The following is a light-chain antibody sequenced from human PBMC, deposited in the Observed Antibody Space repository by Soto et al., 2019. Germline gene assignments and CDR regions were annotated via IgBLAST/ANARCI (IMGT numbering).Light chain of an antibody. Sequence: EIVMTQSPAPLSVSPGERATLSCRASQSVGSNLAWYHQKPGQAPRLLMYRSYTRATGVPARFSGSGSGTELTLTISSLQPEEFAVDYCKQYNNRPHWTLGQGTKVEIE. CDR1: QSVGSN. CDR3: KQYNNRPHWT. V-gene: IGKV3-15*01. J-gene: IGKJ1*01. CDR2: RSY.